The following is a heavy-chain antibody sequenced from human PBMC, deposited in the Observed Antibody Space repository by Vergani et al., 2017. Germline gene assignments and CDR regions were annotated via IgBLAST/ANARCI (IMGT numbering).Heavy chain of an antibody. D-gene: IGHD3-3*01. CDR1: GFTFSSYW. CDR2: IKQDGSEK. CDR3: ARDFAFWSGWAYYYYMDV. Sequence: EVQLVESGGGLVQPGGSLRLSCAASGFTFSSYWMNWVRQAPGKGLEWVAKIKQDGSEKYYVDSVKGRFTISRDNAKNSLYLQMNSLRAEDTAVYYCARDFAFWSGWAYYYYMDVWGKGTTVTVSS. V-gene: IGHV3-7*01. J-gene: IGHJ6*03.